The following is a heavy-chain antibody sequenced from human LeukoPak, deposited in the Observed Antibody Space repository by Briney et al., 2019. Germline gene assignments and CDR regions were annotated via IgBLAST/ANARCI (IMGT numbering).Heavy chain of an antibody. V-gene: IGHV4-59*08. CDR3: PRLLLGPGTAVMY. D-gene: IGHD1-14*01. J-gene: IGHJ4*02. Sequence: SETLSLTCTVSGGSISSYYWNWIRQSPGKGLEWIGDIYYSGSVNYNPSLQSRVTISVDTSKKHCHLKLRSVTAADTAVYYCPRLLLGPGTAVMYWGQGTLVTVSS. CDR2: IYYSGSV. CDR1: GGSISSYY.